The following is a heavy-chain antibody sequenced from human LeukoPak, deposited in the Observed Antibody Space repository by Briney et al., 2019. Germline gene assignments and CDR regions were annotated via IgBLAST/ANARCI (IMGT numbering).Heavy chain of an antibody. CDR1: GGSISSGSYY. J-gene: IGHJ5*02. V-gene: IGHV4-61*02. CDR3: ARGADFWSGYYPTWFDP. CDR2: IYTSGST. D-gene: IGHD3-3*01. Sequence: SQTLSLTCTVSGGSISSGSYYWSWIRQPAGKGLEWIGRIYTSGSTNYNPSLKSRVTISVDTSKNQFSLKLSSVIAADTAVYYCARGADFWSGYYPTWFDPWGQGTLVTVSS.